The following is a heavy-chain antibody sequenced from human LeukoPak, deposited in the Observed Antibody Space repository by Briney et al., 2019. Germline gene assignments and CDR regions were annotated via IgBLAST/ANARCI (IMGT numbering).Heavy chain of an antibody. CDR1: GFTFSNYN. V-gene: IGHV3-21*01. CDR3: ARGRTHDYGVDYFDY. D-gene: IGHD4-17*01. CDR2: ISGSSSYI. J-gene: IGHJ4*02. Sequence: GGSLRLSCAASGFTFSNYNMNWVRQAPGKGLEWVSSISGSSSYIYYADSVKGRFTISRDNAKNSLYLQMSSLRAEDTAVYYCARGRTHDYGVDYFDYWGQGTLVTVYS.